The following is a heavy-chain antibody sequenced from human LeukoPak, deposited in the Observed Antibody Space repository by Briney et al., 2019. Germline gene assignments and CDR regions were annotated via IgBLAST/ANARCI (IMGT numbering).Heavy chain of an antibody. CDR2: IIPIFGTA. V-gene: IGHV1-69*01. J-gene: IGHJ6*02. Sequence: SVKVSCKASGGTFSSYAISWVRQAPGQGLEWMGGIIPIFGTANYAQKFQGRVTITADEYTSTAYMELSSLRSEDTAVYYCARVVREYDFWSGNYYYYGMDVWGQGTTVTVSS. CDR1: GGTFSSYA. D-gene: IGHD3-3*01. CDR3: ARVVREYDFWSGNYYYYGMDV.